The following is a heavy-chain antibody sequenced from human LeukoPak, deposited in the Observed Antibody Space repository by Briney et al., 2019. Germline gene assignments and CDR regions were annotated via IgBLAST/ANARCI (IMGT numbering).Heavy chain of an antibody. CDR3: ARGLWFGELSGYYYYMDV. Sequence: SETLSLTCAVYGGSFNGYYWSWIRQPPGKGLEWIGEINHSGSTNYNPSLKSRVTISVDTSKNQFSLKLSSVTAADTAVYYCARGLWFGELSGYYYYMDVWGKGTTVTVSS. CDR2: INHSGST. CDR1: GGSFNGYY. D-gene: IGHD3-10*01. V-gene: IGHV4-34*01. J-gene: IGHJ6*03.